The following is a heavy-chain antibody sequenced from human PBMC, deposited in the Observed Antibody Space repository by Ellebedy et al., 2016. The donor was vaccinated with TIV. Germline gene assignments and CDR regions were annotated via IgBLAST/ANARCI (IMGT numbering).Heavy chain of an antibody. J-gene: IGHJ4*02. Sequence: PGGSLRLSCAASRVTFRSYWMHWVRQAPGEGLVWVARINNDGSSTNYADSVKGRFTISRANAESILYLQMNSLRVEETAMYYCAGDLDVWGQGTLVTVSS. D-gene: IGHD3-3*01. CDR3: AGDLDV. V-gene: IGHV3-74*01. CDR2: INNDGSST. CDR1: RVTFRSYW.